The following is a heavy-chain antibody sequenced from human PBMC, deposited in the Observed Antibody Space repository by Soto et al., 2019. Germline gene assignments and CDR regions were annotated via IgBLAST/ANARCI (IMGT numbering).Heavy chain of an antibody. CDR2: VNPIVSMS. J-gene: IGHJ4*02. V-gene: IGHV1-69*02. CDR1: GDTFNFYS. Sequence: QVQLVQSGAEVKRPGSSVKVSCKASGDTFNFYSINWVRQAPGLGLEWMGRVNPIVSMSNYAQKFQGRVTMTADKSTITADMERSSLSSEDTAIYYCASSYGSGYRAFDSWGQGALVTVSS. D-gene: IGHD3-10*01. CDR3: ASSYGSGYRAFDS.